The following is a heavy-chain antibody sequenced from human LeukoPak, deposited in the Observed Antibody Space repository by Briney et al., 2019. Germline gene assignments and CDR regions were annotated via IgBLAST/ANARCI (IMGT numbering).Heavy chain of an antibody. Sequence: GASVKVSCKASGYTFTSYGISWVRQAPGQGLEWMGWISVYNGNTNYAQKLQGRVTMTTDTSTSTAYMELRSLRSDDTAVYYCARDQAATNTQVRFCLDWGQGTLVTVSS. CDR3: ARDQAATNTQVRFCLD. V-gene: IGHV1-18*01. D-gene: IGHD3-9*01. CDR2: ISVYNGNT. CDR1: GYTFTSYG. J-gene: IGHJ4*02.